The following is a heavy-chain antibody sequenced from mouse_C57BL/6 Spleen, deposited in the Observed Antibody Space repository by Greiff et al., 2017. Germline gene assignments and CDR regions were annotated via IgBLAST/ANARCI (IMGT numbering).Heavy chain of an antibody. CDR1: GFSLTSYG. CDR3: AKNAGTSGYYAMDY. V-gene: IGHV2-5*01. Sequence: VQLQQSGPGLVQPSQSLSITCTVSGFSLTSYGVHWVRQSPGKGLEWLGVIWRGGSTDYNAAFMSRLSITKDNSKSQVFFKMNSLQADDTAIYYCAKNAGTSGYYAMDYWGQGTSVTVSS. J-gene: IGHJ4*01. D-gene: IGHD3-1*01. CDR2: IWRGGST.